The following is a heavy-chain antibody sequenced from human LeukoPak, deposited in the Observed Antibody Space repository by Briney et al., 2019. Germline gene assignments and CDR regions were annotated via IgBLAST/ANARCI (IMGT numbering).Heavy chain of an antibody. CDR1: GGTFSSYA. CDR2: IIPIFGTA. V-gene: IGHV1-69*13. Sequence: SVNVSCKASGGTFSSYAISWVRQAPGQGLEWMGGIIPIFGTANYAQKFQGRVTITADESTSTAYMELSSLRSEDTAVYYCARSDYYGSGSRYYYYGMDVWGQGTTVTVSS. J-gene: IGHJ6*02. D-gene: IGHD3-10*01. CDR3: ARSDYYGSGSRYYYYGMDV.